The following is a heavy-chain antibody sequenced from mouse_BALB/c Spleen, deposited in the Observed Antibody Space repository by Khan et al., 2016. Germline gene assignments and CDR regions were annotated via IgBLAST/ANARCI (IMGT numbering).Heavy chain of an antibody. D-gene: IGHD1-2*01. V-gene: IGHV4-1*02. J-gene: IGHJ3*01. CDR3: ASLHYYGRFAY. Sequence: EVKLLESGGGLVQPEGSLKLSCAASGFDFSRYWMSWVRQAPGKGLEWIGEINPDSSTINYTPSLKDKFIISRDNAKNTLYLQMSKVRSEDTALYYCASLHYYGRFAYWGQGTLVTVSA. CDR1: GFDFSRYW. CDR2: INPDSSTI.